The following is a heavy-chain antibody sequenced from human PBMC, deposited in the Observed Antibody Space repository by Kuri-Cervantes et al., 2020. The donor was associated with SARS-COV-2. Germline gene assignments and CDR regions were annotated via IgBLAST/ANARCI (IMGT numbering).Heavy chain of an antibody. CDR1: GYTFTGYY. J-gene: IGHJ6*03. CDR3: ARGVQLWFQGNYYYYYMDV. CDR2: INPNSGGT. V-gene: IGHV1-2*02. Sequence: ASAKVSCKASGYTFTGYYMHWVRQAPGQGLEWMGWINPNSGGTNYAQKFQGRVTMTRDTSTSTVYMELSSLRSEDTAVYCCARGVQLWFQGNYYYYYMDVWGKGTTVTVSS. D-gene: IGHD5-18*01.